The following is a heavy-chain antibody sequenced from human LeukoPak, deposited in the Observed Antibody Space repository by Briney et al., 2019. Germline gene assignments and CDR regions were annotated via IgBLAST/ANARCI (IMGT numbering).Heavy chain of an antibody. CDR2: INPAGSET. V-gene: IGHV3-7*01. Sequence: QPGGSLRLSCAASGFSFNAYWMAWVRQAPGTGLEWVANINPAGSETFHVDPVKGRFSISRDHAKNLVYLQMNSLRAEDTAVYYCATFGLVAALDLSGQGTLVTVSS. CDR1: GFSFNAYW. J-gene: IGHJ4*02. CDR3: ATFGLVAALDL. D-gene: IGHD5-12*01.